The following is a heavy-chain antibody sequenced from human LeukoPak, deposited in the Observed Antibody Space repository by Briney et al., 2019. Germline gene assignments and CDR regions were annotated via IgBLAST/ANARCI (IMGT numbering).Heavy chain of an antibody. Sequence: GGSLRLSCAASGFTFSSYAMSWVRQAPGKGLEWVSGISGSGGSTYYADSVKGRFTISRDNSKNTLYLQMNSLRAEDTAVYYCAKGSTAAPFFDYWGQGTLVTVSS. CDR3: AKGSTAAPFFDY. J-gene: IGHJ4*02. CDR2: ISGSGGST. CDR1: GFTFSSYA. D-gene: IGHD2-15*01. V-gene: IGHV3-23*01.